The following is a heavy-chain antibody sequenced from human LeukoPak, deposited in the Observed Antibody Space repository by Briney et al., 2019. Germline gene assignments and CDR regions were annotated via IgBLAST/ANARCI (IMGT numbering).Heavy chain of an antibody. CDR1: GYSFTSYW. Sequence: GESLKISCKGSGYSFTSYWIGWVRQMPGKGLGWMGIIYPGDSDTRYSPSFQGQVTISADKSFSTAYLQWSSLKASDTAMYYCARDLDSSSSSNYFDYWGQGTLVTVSS. CDR3: ARDLDSSSSSNYFDY. D-gene: IGHD6-6*01. J-gene: IGHJ4*02. V-gene: IGHV5-51*01. CDR2: IYPGDSDT.